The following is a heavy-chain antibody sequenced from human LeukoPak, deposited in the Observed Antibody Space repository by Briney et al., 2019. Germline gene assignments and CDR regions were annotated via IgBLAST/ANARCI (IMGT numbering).Heavy chain of an antibody. CDR1: GGSFSGYY. Sequence: SETLSLTCAVYGGSFSGYYWSWIRQPPGKGLEWIGEINHSGSTNYNPSLKSRVTISVDTSKNQFSLQLNSVTPEDTAVYYCARAPWGLGILAFDIWSQGTMVTVSS. CDR3: ARAPWGLGILAFDI. CDR2: INHSGST. D-gene: IGHD7-27*01. J-gene: IGHJ3*02. V-gene: IGHV4-34*01.